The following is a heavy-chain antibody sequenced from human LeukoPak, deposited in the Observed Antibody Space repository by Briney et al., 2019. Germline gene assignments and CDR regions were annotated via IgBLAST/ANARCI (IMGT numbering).Heavy chain of an antibody. V-gene: IGHV3-21*01. J-gene: IGHJ4*02. Sequence: GGSLRLSCAASGFTFSSYSMNWVRQAPGKGLEWVSSISSSSSYIYYADSVKGRSTISRENAKNSLYLQMNSLRADDTAVYYCAREPDWIQLWFDCWGQGTLVTVSS. CDR1: GFTFSSYS. CDR3: AREPDWIQLWFDC. D-gene: IGHD5-18*01. CDR2: ISSSSSYI.